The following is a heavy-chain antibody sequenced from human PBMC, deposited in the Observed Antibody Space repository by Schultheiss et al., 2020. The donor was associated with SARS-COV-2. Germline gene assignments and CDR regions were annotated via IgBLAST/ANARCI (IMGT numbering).Heavy chain of an antibody. CDR3: ARSAEDAFDI. CDR1: GGSISSYY. J-gene: IGHJ3*02. V-gene: IGHV4-59*01. CDR2: IYYSGST. Sequence: SQTLSLTGTVSGGSISSYYWSWIRQPPGKGLEWIGYIYYSGSTNYNPSLKSRVTISVDTSKNQFSLKLSSVTAADTAVYYCARSAEDAFDIWGQGTMVTVSS.